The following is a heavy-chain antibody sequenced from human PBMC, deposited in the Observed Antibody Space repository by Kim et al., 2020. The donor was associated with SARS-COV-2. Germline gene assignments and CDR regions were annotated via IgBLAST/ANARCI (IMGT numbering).Heavy chain of an antibody. J-gene: IGHJ3*01. CDR2: ISSGGDRT. CDR3: AKSSAFDV. V-gene: IGHV3-23*01. CDR1: GFTFSSFS. Sequence: GGSLRLSCAASGFTFSSFSMALVRQAPGQGLEWVSTISSGGDRTYYAESVKGRFTVSRDNSKNAVYLQLNSLRVDDTAVYYFAKSSAFDVWGQGSLVTVS.